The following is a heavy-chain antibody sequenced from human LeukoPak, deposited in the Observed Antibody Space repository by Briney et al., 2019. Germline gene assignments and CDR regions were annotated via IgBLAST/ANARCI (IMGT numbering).Heavy chain of an antibody. CDR1: GFTFSNYW. V-gene: IGHV3-21*01. CDR2: ITATSSST. D-gene: IGHD2-15*01. J-gene: IGHJ4*02. Sequence: GGSLRLSCAASGFTFSNYWITWVRRAPGKGLEWVSAITATSSSTHDADSVQGRFTISRDNAKNSLYLQMNSLRAEDTAVYYCARDEAVVVAATLDYWGQGTLVTVSS. CDR3: ARDEAVVVAATLDY.